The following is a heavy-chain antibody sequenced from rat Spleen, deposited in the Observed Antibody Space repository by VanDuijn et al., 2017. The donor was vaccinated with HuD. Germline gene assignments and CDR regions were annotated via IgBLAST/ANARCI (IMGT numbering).Heavy chain of an antibody. J-gene: IGHJ3*01. V-gene: IGHV2-6*01. CDR1: GFSLTSYG. CDR2: ISSGGST. Sequence: QVQLRESGPDLVQPSQTLSLTCTVSGFSLTSYGVSWVRQPPGKGLEWIAAISSGGSTYYNSVLKSRLSISRDTSKSQVFLKMSSLQTEDTATYYCTTYSDYATSPFAYWGRGALVTVSS. CDR3: TTYSDYATSPFAY. D-gene: IGHD1-6*01.